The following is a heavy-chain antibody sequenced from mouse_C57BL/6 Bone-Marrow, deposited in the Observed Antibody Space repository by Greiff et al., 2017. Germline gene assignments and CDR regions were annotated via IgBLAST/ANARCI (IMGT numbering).Heavy chain of an antibody. J-gene: IGHJ2*01. CDR2: IYPGSGST. CDR3: AIFTTVVPYFDY. CDR1: GYTFTSYW. D-gene: IGHD1-1*01. V-gene: IGHV1-55*01. Sequence: QVQLQQPGAELVKPGASVKMSCKASGYTFTSYWITWVKQRPGQGLEWIGDIYPGSGSTNYNEKFKSKATLPVDTSSSTAYMHLSSLTSDDSAVYYCAIFTTVVPYFDYWGQGTTLTVSS.